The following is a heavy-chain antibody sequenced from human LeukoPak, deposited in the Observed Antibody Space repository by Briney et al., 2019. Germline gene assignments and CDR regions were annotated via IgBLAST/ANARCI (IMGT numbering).Heavy chain of an antibody. CDR2: LSKSGNT. V-gene: IGHV4-59*01. D-gene: IGHD3-9*01. Sequence: QVQLQESGPGLVKPSETLSLTCTVSGGSISSYYWSWIRLPPGKGLEWIGYLSKSGNTNYSPSLKSRVTIFGDTSKNQFFLKLSSVTAADTAMYYCARARYVNSFYAFDIWGQGTLVTVSS. J-gene: IGHJ3*02. CDR3: ARARYVNSFYAFDI. CDR1: GGSISSYY.